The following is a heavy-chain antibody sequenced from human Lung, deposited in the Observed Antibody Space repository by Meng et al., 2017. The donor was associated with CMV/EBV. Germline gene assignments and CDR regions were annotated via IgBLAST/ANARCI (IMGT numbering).Heavy chain of an antibody. CDR3: ALFTRSLFDP. CDR1: IFIRYSVVV. J-gene: IGHJ5*02. D-gene: IGHD2-2*01. V-gene: IGHV2-5*01. Sequence: TESISLSLRFVGIFIRYSVVVLGWNRRTPGKCLACLSFIDCNDDKRTSPSLKSRLTITKDTYKNHVVLTMTNMDPVDTYSYYCALFTRSLFDPWGQGTLVTVSS. CDR2: IDCNDDK.